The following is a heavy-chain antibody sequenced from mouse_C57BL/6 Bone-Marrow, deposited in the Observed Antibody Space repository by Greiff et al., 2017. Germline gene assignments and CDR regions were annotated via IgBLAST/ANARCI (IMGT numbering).Heavy chain of an antibody. D-gene: IGHD1-1*01. Sequence: VQLQQSGPVLVKPGASVKMSCKASGYTFTDYYMNWVKQSHGKSLEWIGVINPYNGGTSYNQKFKGKATLTVDKSSSTAYMELNSLTSEDSAVYYCARSPYYYGSSYVYFDVWGTGTTVTVSS. J-gene: IGHJ1*03. CDR1: GYTFTDYY. CDR3: ARSPYYYGSSYVYFDV. V-gene: IGHV1-19*01. CDR2: INPYNGGT.